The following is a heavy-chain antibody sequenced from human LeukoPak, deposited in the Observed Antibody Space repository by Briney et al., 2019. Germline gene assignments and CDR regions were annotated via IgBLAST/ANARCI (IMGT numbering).Heavy chain of an antibody. CDR1: GYSITNNYF. V-gene: IGHV4-38-2*02. Sequence: PSETLSLTCTVSGYSITNNYFWGWIRQPPGKGLEWIGSISHSGTTYYNPSLKSRITISHDTSKNQFSLKLSSVTAADTAVYFCARGPYSYDSSGAFDIWGQGTMVTVSS. CDR3: ARGPYSYDSSGAFDI. J-gene: IGHJ3*02. D-gene: IGHD3-22*01. CDR2: ISHSGTT.